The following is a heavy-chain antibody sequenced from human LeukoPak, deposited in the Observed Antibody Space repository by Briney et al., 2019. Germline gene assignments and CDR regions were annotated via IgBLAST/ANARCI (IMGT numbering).Heavy chain of an antibody. Sequence: GESLKISCKGSGYSFTSYWIGWVRQMPGKGLEWMGIIYPGDSYTRYSPSFQGQVTISADKSISTAYLQWSSLKASDTAMYYCARQAGYDNIFEPFDYWGQGTLVTVSS. CDR3: ARQAGYDNIFEPFDY. CDR2: IYPGDSYT. D-gene: IGHD2-15*01. V-gene: IGHV5-51*01. J-gene: IGHJ4*02. CDR1: GYSFTSYW.